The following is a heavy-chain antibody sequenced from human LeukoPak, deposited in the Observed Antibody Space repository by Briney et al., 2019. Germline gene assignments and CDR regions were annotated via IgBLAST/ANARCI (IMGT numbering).Heavy chain of an antibody. CDR1: GGSISSGSYY. Sequence: SETLSLTCSLSGGSISSGSYYWSWIRQPAGKGLEWFGRVYPSGSTSYNPSFKSRVSISIDTFKNQYTLNLSSVTAADTAVYYCAKDMGPTYSNLIGDWFDPWGQGLLVTVSS. J-gene: IGHJ5*02. V-gene: IGHV4-61*02. D-gene: IGHD5-18*01. CDR2: VYPSGST. CDR3: AKDMGPTYSNLIGDWFDP.